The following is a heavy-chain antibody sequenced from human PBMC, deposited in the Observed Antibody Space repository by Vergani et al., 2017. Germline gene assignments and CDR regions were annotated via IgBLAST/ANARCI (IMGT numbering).Heavy chain of an antibody. V-gene: IGHV5-51*01. J-gene: IGHJ3*02. CDR2: IYPGDSDT. CDR1: GYSFTSYW. Sequence: EVQLVQSGAEVKKPGESLKISCKGSGYSFTSYWIGCVRQMPGKGLEWMGIIYPGDSDTRYSPSFQGQVTISADKSISTAYLQWSSLKASDTAMYYCARHAMVREAIDAVDIWGQGTMVTVSS. CDR3: ARHAMVREAIDAVDI. D-gene: IGHD3-10*01.